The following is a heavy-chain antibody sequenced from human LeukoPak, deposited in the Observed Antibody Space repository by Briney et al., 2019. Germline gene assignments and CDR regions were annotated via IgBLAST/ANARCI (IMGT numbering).Heavy chain of an antibody. CDR1: GYTFTSYG. D-gene: IGHD3-3*01. CDR3: ARDVTGGVVIIYYYYGMDV. J-gene: IGHJ6*02. CDR2: ISAYNGNT. V-gene: IGHV1-18*01. Sequence: ASVKVSCKASGYTFTSYGISWVRQAPGQGLEWMGWISAYNGNTNYAQKLQGRVTMTTDTSTSTAYVELRSLRSDDTAVYYCARDVTGGVVIIYYYYGMDVWGQGTTVTVSS.